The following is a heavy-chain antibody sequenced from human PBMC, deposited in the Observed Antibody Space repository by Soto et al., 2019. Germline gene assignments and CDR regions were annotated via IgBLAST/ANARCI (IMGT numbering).Heavy chain of an antibody. Sequence: EVQLVESGGGLIQPGGSLKLSCAASGFTFSGSAMHWVRQASGKGLEWVGRIRSKANSYATAYAASVKGRFTISRDDSKNTAYLQMNSLKTEDTAVYYCTTVRTADWYFDLWGRGTLVTVSS. J-gene: IGHJ2*01. CDR3: TTVRTADWYFDL. CDR1: GFTFSGSA. V-gene: IGHV3-73*02. CDR2: IRSKANSYAT. D-gene: IGHD3-10*02.